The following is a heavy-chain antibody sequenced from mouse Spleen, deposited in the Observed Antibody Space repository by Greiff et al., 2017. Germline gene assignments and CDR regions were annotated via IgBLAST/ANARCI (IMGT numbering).Heavy chain of an antibody. Sequence: VQLQQSGAELVRPGASVKLSCTASGFNIKDDYMHWVKQRPEQGLEWIGWIDPENGDTEYASKFQGKATITADTSSNTAYLQLSSLTSEDTAVYYCTTRRDYYGNSFAYWGQGTLVTVSA. CDR2: IDPENGDT. CDR1: GFNIKDDY. V-gene: IGHV14-4*01. D-gene: IGHD2-1*01. J-gene: IGHJ3*01. CDR3: TTRRDYYGNSFAY.